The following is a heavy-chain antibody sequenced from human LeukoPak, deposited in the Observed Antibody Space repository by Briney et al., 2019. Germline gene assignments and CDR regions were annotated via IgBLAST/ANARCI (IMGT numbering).Heavy chain of an antibody. Sequence: QSGGSLRLSCAASGFTFSSYAMHWVRQAPGKGLEWVAVISYDGSNKYYADSVKGRFTISRDNSKNTLYLQMNSLRAEDTAAYYCARARQDWQQLVLDIYYGMDVWGQGTTVTVSS. CDR1: GFTFSSYA. CDR3: ARARQDWQQLVLDIYYGMDV. D-gene: IGHD6-13*01. V-gene: IGHV3-30-3*01. CDR2: ISYDGSNK. J-gene: IGHJ6*02.